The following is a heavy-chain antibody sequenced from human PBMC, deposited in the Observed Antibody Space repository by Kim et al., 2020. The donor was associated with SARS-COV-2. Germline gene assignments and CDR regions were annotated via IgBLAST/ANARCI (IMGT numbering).Heavy chain of an antibody. CDR2: IYYSGST. V-gene: IGHV4-31*03. D-gene: IGHD2-21*02. CDR3: ASCGGDCDYYGMDV. CDR1: GGSISSGGYY. Sequence: SETLSLTCTVSGGSISSGGYYWSWIRQHPGKGLEWIGYIYYSGSTYYNPSLKSRVTISVDTSKNQFSLKLSSVTAADTAVYYCASCGGDCDYYGMDVWGQGTTVTVSS. J-gene: IGHJ6*02.